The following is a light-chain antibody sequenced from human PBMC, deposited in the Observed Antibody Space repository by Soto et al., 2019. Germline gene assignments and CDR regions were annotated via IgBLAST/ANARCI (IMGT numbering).Light chain of an antibody. CDR1: SSNIGSNT. V-gene: IGLV1-44*01. CDR2: SNH. Sequence: QSVLTQPPSASGAPGQRVTISCSGSSSNIGSNTVNWYQQLPGTAPKLLIYSNHQRPSGVPDRFSGSKSGTSASLAISGLQSEDEADYYCAAWDDSLNVYVFGTGTKLTV. J-gene: IGLJ1*01. CDR3: AAWDDSLNVYV.